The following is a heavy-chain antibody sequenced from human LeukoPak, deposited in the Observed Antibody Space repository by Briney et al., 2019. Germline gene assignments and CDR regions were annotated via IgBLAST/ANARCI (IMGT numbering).Heavy chain of an antibody. CDR2: ISAYNGNT. V-gene: IGHV1-18*01. CDR1: GYTFTSYG. D-gene: IGHD3-10*01. Sequence: ASVKVSCKAPGYTFTSYGISWVRQAPGQGLEWMGWISAYNGNTNYAQKLQGRVTMTTDTSTSTAYMELRSLRSDDTAVYYCASTPVREGSYYFDYWGQGTLVTVSS. CDR3: ASTPVREGSYYFDY. J-gene: IGHJ4*02.